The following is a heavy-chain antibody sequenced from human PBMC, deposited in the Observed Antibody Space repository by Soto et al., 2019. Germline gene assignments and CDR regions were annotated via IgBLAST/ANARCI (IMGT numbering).Heavy chain of an antibody. CDR2: IVVGSDNT. CDR1: GFSFTSSA. CDR3: ARSGPPAGY. Sequence: SVKVSCKTSGFSFTSSAVEWVRQARGQRLEWIGWIVVGSDNTNYAQKFQERVTITRDLSTNTIYMDLRSLRFEDTAVYYCARSGPPAGYWGQGTLVTVSS. J-gene: IGHJ4*02. D-gene: IGHD3-10*01. V-gene: IGHV1-58*01.